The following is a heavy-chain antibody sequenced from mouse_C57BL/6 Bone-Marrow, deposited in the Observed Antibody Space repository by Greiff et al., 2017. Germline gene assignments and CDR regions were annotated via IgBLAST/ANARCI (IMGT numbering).Heavy chain of an antibody. D-gene: IGHD1-1*02. V-gene: IGHV5-6*01. CDR1: GFTFSSYG. CDR2: ISSGGSYT. CDR3: ARHLWPDY. J-gene: IGHJ2*01. Sequence: EVKLMESGGDLVKPGGSLKLSCAASGFTFSSYGMSWVRQTPDKRLEWVATISSGGSYTYYPDSVKGRFTISSDNAKNTLNLQMSSLKSEDTAMYYWARHLWPDYWGQGTTLTVSS.